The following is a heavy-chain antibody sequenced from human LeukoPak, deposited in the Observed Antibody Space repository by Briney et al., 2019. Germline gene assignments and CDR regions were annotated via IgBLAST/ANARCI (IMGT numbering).Heavy chain of an antibody. CDR2: IYYSGST. J-gene: IGHJ2*01. V-gene: IGHV4-61*01. CDR1: GGSISSSSYY. Sequence: SGTLSLTCTVSGGSISSSSYYWSWIRQPPGKGLEWIGYIYYSGSTNYNPSLKSRVTISVDTSENQFSLKLSSVTAADTAVYYCARVGQYDDFWSGYYLNFWYFDLWGRGTLVTVSS. D-gene: IGHD3-3*01. CDR3: ARVGQYDDFWSGYYLNFWYFDL.